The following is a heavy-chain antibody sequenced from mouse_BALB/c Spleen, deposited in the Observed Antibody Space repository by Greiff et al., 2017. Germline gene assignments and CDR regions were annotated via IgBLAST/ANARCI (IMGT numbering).Heavy chain of an antibody. CDR3: ARGWLPAWFAY. CDR2: ILPGSGST. D-gene: IGHD2-3*01. Sequence: QVQLKQSGAELMKPGASVKISCKATGYTFSSYWIEWVKQRPGHGLEWIGEILPGSGSTNYNEKFKGKATFTADTSSNTAYMQLSSLTSEDSAVYDCARGWLPAWFAYWGQGTLVTVSA. CDR1: GYTFSSYW. J-gene: IGHJ3*01. V-gene: IGHV1-9*01.